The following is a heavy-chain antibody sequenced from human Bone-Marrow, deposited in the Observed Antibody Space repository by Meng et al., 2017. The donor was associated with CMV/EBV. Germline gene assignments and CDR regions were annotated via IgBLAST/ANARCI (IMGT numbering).Heavy chain of an antibody. CDR3: ATTGEPKAYGRWFDP. Sequence: SVKVSCKASGGTFSNYAISWVRQAPGQGLEWMGGIIPILGIANYAQKFQGRVTITADKSTSTAYMELSSLRSEDTAVYYCATTGEPKAYGRWFDPWGQGTLVTVSS. V-gene: IGHV1-69*10. CDR2: IIPILGIA. CDR1: GGTFSNYA. D-gene: IGHD3-16*01. J-gene: IGHJ5*02.